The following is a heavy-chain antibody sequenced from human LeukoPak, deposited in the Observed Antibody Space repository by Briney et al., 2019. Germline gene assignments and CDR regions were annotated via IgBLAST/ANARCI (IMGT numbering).Heavy chain of an antibody. CDR3: ARRYGPGTGDRFDY. J-gene: IGHJ4*02. V-gene: IGHV4-59*08. Sequence: PSETLSLTCTVSGGSISSYYWSWIRQSPGKGLEWIGYMYNSGSTTYNPSLKSRVTISVDTSKNQFSLKLNSVTAADMAVYYCARRYGPGTGDRFDYWGQGTLVTVSS. CDR1: GGSISSYY. D-gene: IGHD3-10*01. CDR2: MYNSGST.